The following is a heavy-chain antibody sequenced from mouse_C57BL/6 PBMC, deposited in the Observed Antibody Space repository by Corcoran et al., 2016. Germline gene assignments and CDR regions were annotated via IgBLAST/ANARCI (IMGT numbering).Heavy chain of an antibody. D-gene: IGHD2-4*01. CDR1: GYAFSSYW. CDR2: IYPGDGDT. J-gene: IGHJ3*01. Sequence: QVQLQQAGAELVKPGASVKISGKASGYAFSSYWMNWVKQRPGKGLEGIGQIYPGDGDTNYNGKFKGKDTLTADKSSSTTYMQLSSLTSEYSAVYFCARYYDYDWFAYWGQGTLVTVS. CDR3: ARYYDYDWFAY. V-gene: IGHV1-80*01.